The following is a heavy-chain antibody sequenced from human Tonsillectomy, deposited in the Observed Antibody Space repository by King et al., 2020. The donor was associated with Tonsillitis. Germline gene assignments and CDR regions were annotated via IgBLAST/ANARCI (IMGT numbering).Heavy chain of an antibody. D-gene: IGHD3-22*01. V-gene: IGHV3-11*06. Sequence: QLVQSGGGLVKPGGSLRLSCAASGFTFSDYYMSWIRQAPGKGLEWVSYISSSSSYTNYADSVKGRFTISRDNAKNSLYLQMNSLRAEDTAVYYCARDLYYYDSSGYPPGYWGQGTLVTVSS. CDR1: GFTFSDYY. CDR3: ARDLYYYDSSGYPPGY. J-gene: IGHJ4*02. CDR2: ISSSSSYT.